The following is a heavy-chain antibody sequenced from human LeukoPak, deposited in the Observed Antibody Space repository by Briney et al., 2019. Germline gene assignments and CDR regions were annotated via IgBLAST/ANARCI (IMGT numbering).Heavy chain of an antibody. J-gene: IGHJ4*02. CDR3: ARDNYDILTGTHSDY. CDR2: IYHSGST. Sequence: PSETLSLTCTVSGYSISSGYYWGWIRQPPGKGLEWIGSIYHSGSTYYNPSLKSRVTISVDTSKNQFSLKLRSVTAADTAVYYCARDNYDILTGTHSDYWGQGTLVTVSS. CDR1: GYSISSGYY. V-gene: IGHV4-38-2*02. D-gene: IGHD3-9*01.